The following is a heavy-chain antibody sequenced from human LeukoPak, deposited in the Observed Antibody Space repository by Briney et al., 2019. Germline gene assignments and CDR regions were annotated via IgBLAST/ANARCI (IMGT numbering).Heavy chain of an antibody. D-gene: IGHD2-2*01. V-gene: IGHV3-9*01. Sequence: GRSLRLSCAASGFTFDDYAMHWVRQAPGKGLEWVSGISWNSGSIGYADSVKGRFTISRDNAKNSLYLQMNSLRAEDTALYYCGKGSGYCSSTSCPPDYWGQGTLVTVSS. CDR2: ISWNSGSI. J-gene: IGHJ4*02. CDR3: GKGSGYCSSTSCPPDY. CDR1: GFTFDDYA.